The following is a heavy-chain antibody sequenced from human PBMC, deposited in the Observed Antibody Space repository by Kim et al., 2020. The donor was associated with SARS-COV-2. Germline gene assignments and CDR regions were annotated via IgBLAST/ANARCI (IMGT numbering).Heavy chain of an antibody. Sequence: SQTLSLTCAISGDSVSSNSAAWNWIRQSPSRGLEWLGRTYYRSKWYNDYAVSVKSRITINPDTSKNQFSLQLNSVTPEDTAVYYCARRYSSSWPKRYYFDYWGQGTLVTVSS. V-gene: IGHV6-1*01. CDR2: TYYRSKWYN. CDR1: GDSVSSNSAA. J-gene: IGHJ4*02. D-gene: IGHD6-13*01. CDR3: ARRYSSSWPKRYYFDY.